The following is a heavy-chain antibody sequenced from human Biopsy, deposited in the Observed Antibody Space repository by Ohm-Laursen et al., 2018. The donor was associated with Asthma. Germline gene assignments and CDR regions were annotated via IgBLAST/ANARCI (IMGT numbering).Heavy chain of an antibody. CDR1: GFTFGDYW. CDR2: IKHDGSEK. CDR3: ARTFHFWSPYHAEHYQL. V-gene: IGHV3-7*01. D-gene: IGHD3-3*02. Sequence: GSLRLSCAASGFTFGDYWMSWVRQVPGKGLEWVANIKHDGSEKNHVDSLKGRFTISRDNAKNSLYLQMNSLRAEDTADYYCARTFHFWSPYHAEHYQLWGQGTLVTVSS. J-gene: IGHJ1*01.